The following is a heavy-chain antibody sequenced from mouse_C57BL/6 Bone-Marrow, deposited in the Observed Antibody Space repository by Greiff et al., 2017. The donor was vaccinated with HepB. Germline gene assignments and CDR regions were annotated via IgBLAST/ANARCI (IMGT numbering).Heavy chain of an antibody. Sequence: DVKLVESGAELVKPGASVKLSCTASGFNIKDYYMHWVKQRTEQGLEWIGRIDPEDGETKYAPKFQGKATITADTSSNTAYLQLSSLTSEDTAVYFWAREGGGWLLRAWFAYWGQGTLVTVSA. CDR2: IDPEDGET. V-gene: IGHV14-2*01. CDR1: GFNIKDYY. CDR3: AREGGGWLLRAWFAY. D-gene: IGHD2-3*01. J-gene: IGHJ3*01.